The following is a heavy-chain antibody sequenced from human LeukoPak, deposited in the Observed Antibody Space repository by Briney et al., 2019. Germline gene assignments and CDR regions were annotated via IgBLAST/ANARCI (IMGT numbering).Heavy chain of an antibody. J-gene: IGHJ5*02. CDR1: GFTFSSYS. Sequence: PGGSLRLSCAASGFTFSSYSMNWVRQAPGKGLEWVSSISSSSSYIYYADSVKGRFTISRDNAKNSLYLQMNSLRAEDTAVYYCARGGGSSWYNWFDPWGQGTLVTVSS. CDR2: ISSSSSYI. V-gene: IGHV3-21*01. CDR3: ARGGGSSWYNWFDP. D-gene: IGHD6-13*01.